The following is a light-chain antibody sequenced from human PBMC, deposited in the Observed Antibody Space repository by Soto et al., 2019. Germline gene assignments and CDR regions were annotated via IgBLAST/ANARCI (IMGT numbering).Light chain of an antibody. CDR3: QQYNNWPKIT. CDR1: QSVLNW. CDR2: KAS. J-gene: IGKJ5*01. Sequence: DIQLTQSPSTLSASVGDRVTLTCRASQSVLNWLAWYQQKPGKAPKLLIYKASSLQSGVPSRFSGSGSGTEFTLTISSLQPEDFAVYYCQQYNNWPKITFGQGTRLEIK. V-gene: IGKV1-5*03.